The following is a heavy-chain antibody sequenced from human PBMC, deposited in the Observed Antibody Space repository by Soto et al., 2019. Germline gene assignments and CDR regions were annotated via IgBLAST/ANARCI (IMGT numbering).Heavy chain of an antibody. CDR3: ARAAPGAFDI. D-gene: IGHD2-15*01. CDR2: ISGSGGST. V-gene: IGHV3-23*01. J-gene: IGHJ3*02. Sequence: GGSLRLSCAASGFTFSSYAMSWVRQAPGKGLEWVSAISGSGGSTYYADSVKGRFTISRDNTKNTLYLQMNSPRAEDAAVYYGARAAPGAFDIWGQGTMVTVSS. CDR1: GFTFSSYA.